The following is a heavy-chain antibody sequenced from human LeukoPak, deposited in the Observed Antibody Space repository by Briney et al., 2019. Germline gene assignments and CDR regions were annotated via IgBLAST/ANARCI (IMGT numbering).Heavy chain of an antibody. V-gene: IGHV3-33*06. CDR3: AKEPQPWLGAFDV. J-gene: IGHJ3*01. D-gene: IGHD5-18*01. CDR1: GFTFSNFA. CDR2: VWYDGTKK. Sequence: PGRSLRLSCAASGFTFSNFAMHWVRQAPGKGLEWVAIVWYDGTKKYYVDSVDGRFTISRDNSKNTLYLQMNGPRAEDTAVYYCAKEPQPWLGAFDVRGQGTMVTVSS.